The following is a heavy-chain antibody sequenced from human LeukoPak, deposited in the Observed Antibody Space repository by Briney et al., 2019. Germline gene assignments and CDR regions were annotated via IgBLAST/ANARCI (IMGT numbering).Heavy chain of an antibody. CDR3: ATGVPGPFEYQLLPFDY. Sequence: ASVKVSCKVSGYTLTELSMHWVRQAPGKGLEWMGGFDPEDGETIYAQKFQGRVTMTEDTSTDTAYMELSSLRSEDTAVYYCATGVPGPFEYQLLPFDYWGQGTLVTVSS. J-gene: IGHJ4*02. CDR2: FDPEDGET. D-gene: IGHD2-2*01. V-gene: IGHV1-24*01. CDR1: GYTLTELS.